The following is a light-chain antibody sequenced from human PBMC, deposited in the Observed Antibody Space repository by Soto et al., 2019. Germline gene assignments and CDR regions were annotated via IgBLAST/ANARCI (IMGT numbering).Light chain of an antibody. Sequence: IVMIQPPDSLAISLVEATTTNSWPSPRGLYTSNSKNYLAWYKQPPGKPPKLLIYAASTRQCGVPARFSGSGSGTDFTLTISGLQSEDVAAYYCQQYYSYPQTFGQGTKVDIK. J-gene: IGKJ1*01. CDR3: QQYYSYPQT. V-gene: IGKV4-1*01. CDR1: PRGLYTSNSKNY. CDR2: AAS.